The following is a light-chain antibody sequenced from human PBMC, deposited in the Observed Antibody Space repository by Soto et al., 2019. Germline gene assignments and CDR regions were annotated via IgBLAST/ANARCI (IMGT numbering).Light chain of an antibody. CDR2: GSS. Sequence: EIVLTQSPGTLSVSPGEVATLACRASQRISISHLAWYQQKPGQAPRLLISGSSTRAAGIPARFSGSGSETALTLNISSLELEELAVYYGQQYCGSPWTCGQGTKVEIK. CDR3: QQYCGSPWT. J-gene: IGKJ1*01. V-gene: IGKV3-20*01. CDR1: QRISISH.